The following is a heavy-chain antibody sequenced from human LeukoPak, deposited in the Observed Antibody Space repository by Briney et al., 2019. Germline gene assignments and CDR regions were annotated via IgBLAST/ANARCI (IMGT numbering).Heavy chain of an antibody. Sequence: PSHTLSLTCTVSGGSISSVGYYWSWIRQHPGKGLEWIGYIYYSGSTYYNPSLKSRVTISVDTSKNQFSLKLSSVTAADTAVYYCARAPLWDYYGSGSYYNPSWFDPWGQGTLVTVSS. D-gene: IGHD3-10*01. CDR1: GGSISSVGYY. CDR2: IYYSGST. V-gene: IGHV4-31*03. J-gene: IGHJ5*02. CDR3: ARAPLWDYYGSGSYYNPSWFDP.